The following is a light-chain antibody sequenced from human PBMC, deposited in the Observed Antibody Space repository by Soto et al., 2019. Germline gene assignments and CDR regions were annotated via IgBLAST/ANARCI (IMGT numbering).Light chain of an antibody. CDR2: GVT. V-gene: IGLV2-23*02. CDR3: CSYAGFTTYV. Sequence: QSALTQPASVSGSPGQSITISCTGTSSNIDVFDLVSWYRQRPGKPPKLMIYGVTKRPSGVSDRFSGSKSGNTASLTISGLQAEDEADYYCCSYAGFTTYVFGSGTKADRP. J-gene: IGLJ1*01. CDR1: SSNIDVFDL.